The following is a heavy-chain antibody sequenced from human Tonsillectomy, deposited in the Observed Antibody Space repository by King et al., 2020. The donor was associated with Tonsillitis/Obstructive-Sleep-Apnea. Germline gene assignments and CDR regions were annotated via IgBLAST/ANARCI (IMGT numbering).Heavy chain of an antibody. CDR3: ARLPSPASGPHYFDY. CDR1: GNSFTDYW. CDR2: IWPGDSDT. J-gene: IGHJ4*02. Sequence: QLVQSGAEVKKPGESLKISCTGSGNSFTDYWIGWVRQMPGKGLEWMGIIWPGDSDTRYSPSFQGQVTISVDKSSSTAYLQWSRLRASDTAMYYCARLPSPASGPHYFDYWGQGTLVTVSS. V-gene: IGHV5-51*01.